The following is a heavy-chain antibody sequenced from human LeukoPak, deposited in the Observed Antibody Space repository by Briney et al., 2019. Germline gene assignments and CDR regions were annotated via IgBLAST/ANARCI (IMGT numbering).Heavy chain of an antibody. V-gene: IGHV1-18*04. Sequence: GASVKVSCKASGYTFTIYGISWVRQAPGQGLEWMGWISAYNGNTNYEQKLQGRVTMTTDTSTSTASMELRSPRSDDTAVYYCARVSTSCYEFDYWGQGTLVTVSS. CDR2: ISAYNGNT. CDR1: GYTFTIYG. D-gene: IGHD2-2*01. J-gene: IGHJ4*02. CDR3: ARVSTSCYEFDY.